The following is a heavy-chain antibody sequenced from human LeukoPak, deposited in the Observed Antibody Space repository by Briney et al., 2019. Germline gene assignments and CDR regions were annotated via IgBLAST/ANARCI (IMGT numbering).Heavy chain of an antibody. CDR2: IIPIFGTA. J-gene: IGHJ5*02. Sequence: SVKVSCKASGGTFSSYAISWVRQAPGQGLEWMGGIIPIFGTANYAQKFQGRVTITTDESTGTAYMELSSLRSEDTAVYYCARDAVAVAGTDWFDPWGQGTLVTVSS. CDR3: ARDAVAVAGTDWFDP. V-gene: IGHV1-69*05. CDR1: GGTFSSYA. D-gene: IGHD6-19*01.